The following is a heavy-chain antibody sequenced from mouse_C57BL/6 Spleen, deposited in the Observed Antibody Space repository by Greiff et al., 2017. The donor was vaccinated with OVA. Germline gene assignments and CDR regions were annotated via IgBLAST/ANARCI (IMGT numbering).Heavy chain of an antibody. J-gene: IGHJ3*01. CDR1: GYAFTSSW. CDR2: IYPGDGDT. Sequence: QVQLQQSGPELVKPGASVKISCKASGYAFTSSWMNWVKQRPGKGLEWIGRIYPGDGDTNYNGKFKGKATLTADKSSSTAYMQLSSLSSEDSAVYCCAFLPVGFGYWGNGTLVTVAA. CDR3: AFLPVGFGY. V-gene: IGHV1-82*01. D-gene: IGHD2-1*01.